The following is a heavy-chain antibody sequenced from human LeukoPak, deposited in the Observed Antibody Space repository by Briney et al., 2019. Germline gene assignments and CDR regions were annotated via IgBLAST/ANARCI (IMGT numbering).Heavy chain of an antibody. D-gene: IGHD2-2*01. CDR1: GYSFTSYW. Sequence: GESLKISCKGVGYSFTSYWIGWVRKMPGKGMEWMGVIYPGDSRTRYNPSFQGQVTISVDKSISTAYLQWVSLKASDTAIYYCACRDLASTWSYPWGQGTLVTVSS. J-gene: IGHJ5*02. CDR2: IYPGDSRT. V-gene: IGHV5-51*01. CDR3: ACRDLASTWSYP.